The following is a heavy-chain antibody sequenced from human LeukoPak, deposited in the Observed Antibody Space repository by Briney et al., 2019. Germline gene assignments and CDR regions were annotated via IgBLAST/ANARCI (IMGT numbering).Heavy chain of an antibody. CDR3: ARVTTVTTGPDY. CDR1: GGSISSYY. J-gene: IGHJ4*02. D-gene: IGHD4-11*01. Sequence: SETLSLTCTVSGGSISSYYWSWIRQPPGKGLEWIGYIYYSGSTNYNPSLKSRVTISVDTSKNQFSLKLSSVTAADTAIYYCARVTTVTTGPDYWGQGTLVTVSS. V-gene: IGHV4-59*01. CDR2: IYYSGST.